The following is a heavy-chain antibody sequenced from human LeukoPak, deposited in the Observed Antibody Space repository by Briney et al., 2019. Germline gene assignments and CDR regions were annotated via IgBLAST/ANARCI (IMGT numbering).Heavy chain of an antibody. J-gene: IGHJ4*02. CDR3: ASRAGAAAGIFFDY. CDR1: GYTLTELS. V-gene: IGHV1-24*01. Sequence: ASVKVSCKVSGYTLTELSMHWVRQAPGKGLEWMGGFDPEDGETIYAQKFQGRVTMTEDTSTDTAYMELSSLRSDDTAVYYCASRAGAAAGIFFDYWGQGTLVTVSS. D-gene: IGHD6-13*01. CDR2: FDPEDGET.